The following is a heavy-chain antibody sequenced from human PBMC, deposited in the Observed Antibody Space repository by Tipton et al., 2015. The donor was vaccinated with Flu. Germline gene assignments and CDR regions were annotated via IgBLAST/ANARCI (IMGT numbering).Heavy chain of an antibody. V-gene: IGHV4-38-2*02. CDR3: ARAGAHGYTLVQDS. J-gene: IGHJ4*02. D-gene: IGHD5-24*01. Sequence: GEALDSRYYWGWIRQPPGKGLEWIGNIHRTGTTYFNPSLTGRVALSVDTSKNQFYLKLRFVTAADTAVYYCARAGAHGYTLVQDSWGQGALVTVSS. CDR1: GEALDSRYY. CDR2: IHRTGTT.